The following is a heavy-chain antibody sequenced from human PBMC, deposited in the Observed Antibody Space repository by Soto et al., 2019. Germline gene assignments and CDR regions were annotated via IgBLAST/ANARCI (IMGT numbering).Heavy chain of an antibody. J-gene: IGHJ6*03. V-gene: IGHV3-23*01. CDR2: ISGSGGST. CDR1: GFTFSSYA. CDR3: AKMAYYYGSGAADYYYYMDV. Sequence: GGSLRLSCAASGFTFSSYAMSWVRQAPGKGLEWVSAISGSGGSTYYADSVKGRFTISRDNSKNTLYLQMNSLRAEDTAVYYCAKMAYYYGSGAADYYYYMDVWGKGTTVTVSS. D-gene: IGHD3-10*01.